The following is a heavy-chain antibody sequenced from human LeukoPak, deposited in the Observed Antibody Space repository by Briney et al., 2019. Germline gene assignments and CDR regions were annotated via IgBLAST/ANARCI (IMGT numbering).Heavy chain of an antibody. Sequence: PSETLSLTCSVSGYSISSGPYWGWIRQPPGQGLEWIAGIYLGGTTYYTPSLKSRVTISVDTSKNQLSLRLSSVTAADTAVYYCATNWSDFDYWGPGTLVTVSS. J-gene: IGHJ4*02. CDR1: GYSISSGPY. V-gene: IGHV4-38-2*01. D-gene: IGHD1-1*01. CDR2: IYLGGTT. CDR3: ATNWSDFDY.